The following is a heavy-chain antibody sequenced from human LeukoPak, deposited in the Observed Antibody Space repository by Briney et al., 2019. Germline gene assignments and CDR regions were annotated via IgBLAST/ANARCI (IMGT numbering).Heavy chain of an antibody. CDR3: ARGSTVTILGEYFDL. V-gene: IGHV3-21*01. CDR2: ISSSSSYI. CDR1: GFTFSSYS. D-gene: IGHD4-17*01. J-gene: IGHJ2*01. Sequence: PGGSLRLSCAASGFTFSSYSMNWVRQAPGKGLEWVSSISSSSSYIYYADSVKGRFTISRDNAKNSLYLQMNSLRAEDTAVYYCARGSTVTILGEYFDLWGRGTLVTVSS.